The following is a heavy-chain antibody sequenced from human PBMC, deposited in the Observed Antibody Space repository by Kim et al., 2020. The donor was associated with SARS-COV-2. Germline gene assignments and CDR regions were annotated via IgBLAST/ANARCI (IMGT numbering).Heavy chain of an antibody. D-gene: IGHD3-10*01. V-gene: IGHV3-30*18. J-gene: IGHJ1*01. CDR3: AKESKVRGVIIKWHFQH. CDR1: GFTFSSYG. CDR2: ISYDGSNK. Sequence: GGSLRLSCAASGFTFSSYGMHWVRQAPGKGLEWVAVISYDGSNKYYADSVKGRFTISRDDSKNTLYLQMNSLRAEDTAVYYCAKESKVRGVIIKWHFQHWGQGTLVTVSS.